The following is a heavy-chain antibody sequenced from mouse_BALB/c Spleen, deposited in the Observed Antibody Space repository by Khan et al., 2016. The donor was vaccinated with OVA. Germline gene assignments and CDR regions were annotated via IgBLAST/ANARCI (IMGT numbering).Heavy chain of an antibody. Sequence: VQLQQSGAELVKPGASVKLSCKTSGYTFTSYWIQWVKQRPGQGLGWIGQIYPGTGTTYYNENFKGKATLTVDKSSNTAYMQFSSLTSEDSAVYVCARGDLGRYAMDYWGQGTLVTVSP. CDR3: ARGDLGRYAMDY. J-gene: IGHJ3*01. V-gene: IGHV1S132*01. CDR1: GYTFTSYW. CDR2: IYPGTGTT. D-gene: IGHD2-3*01.